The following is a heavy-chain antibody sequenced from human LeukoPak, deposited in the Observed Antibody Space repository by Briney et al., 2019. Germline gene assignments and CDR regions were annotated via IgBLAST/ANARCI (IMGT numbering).Heavy chain of an antibody. Sequence: KTSQTLSLTCTVSGGPISSGGYYWSWIRQPPGKGLEWIGYIYHSGSTYYNPSLKSRVTISVDRSKNQFSLKLSSVTAADTAVYYCAREDRAHAGIQLWFPYAFDIWGQGTMVTVSS. CDR1: GGPISSGGYY. D-gene: IGHD5-18*01. V-gene: IGHV4-30-2*01. CDR2: IYHSGST. CDR3: AREDRAHAGIQLWFPYAFDI. J-gene: IGHJ3*02.